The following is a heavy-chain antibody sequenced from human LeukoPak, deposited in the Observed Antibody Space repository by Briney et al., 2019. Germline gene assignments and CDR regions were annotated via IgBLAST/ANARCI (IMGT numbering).Heavy chain of an antibody. V-gene: IGHV3-7*01. CDR2: IKQDGSEK. CDR3: ARSSIAVAWN. D-gene: IGHD6-19*01. J-gene: IGHJ4*02. CDR1: GFTFSSFW. Sequence: AGGSLRLSCAASGFTFSSFWITWVRQAPGKGLEWVANIKQDGSEKYYVDSVRGRFTISRDNAKNSLYLQMNSLRAEDTAVYYCARSSIAVAWNRGQGTLVTVSS.